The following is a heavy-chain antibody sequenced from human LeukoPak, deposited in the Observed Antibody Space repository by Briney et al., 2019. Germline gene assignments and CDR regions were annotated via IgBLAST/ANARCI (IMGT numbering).Heavy chain of an antibody. Sequence: SQTLSLTCAISGDSVSSNSAAWNWIRLSPSRGLEWLGRTYYRSMWHNEYAVSVKSRITINPDTSKNQFSLQLNSVTPEDTAVYFCAWGNYYFDFWGQGILVTVSS. CDR1: GDSVSSNSAA. CDR3: AWGNYYFDF. V-gene: IGHV6-1*01. D-gene: IGHD3-16*01. CDR2: TYYRSMWHN. J-gene: IGHJ4*02.